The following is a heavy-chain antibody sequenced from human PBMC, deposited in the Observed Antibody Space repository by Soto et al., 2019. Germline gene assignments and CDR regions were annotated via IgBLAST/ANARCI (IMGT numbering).Heavy chain of an antibody. V-gene: IGHV3-30-3*01. J-gene: IGHJ4*02. CDR3: ARVEYSDGAPCLDY. CDR2: LSFDRSNE. Sequence: QVQLVESGGGVVQPGRSLRLSCAASGFSFGHYALHWVRQAPGKGLEWVAALSFDRSNEYYADSLRGRFTISRDNSKNTLYLQMNSLRAEDTAVYYCARVEYSDGAPCLDYWGQGTLVTVSS. D-gene: IGHD5-18*01. CDR1: GFSFGHYA.